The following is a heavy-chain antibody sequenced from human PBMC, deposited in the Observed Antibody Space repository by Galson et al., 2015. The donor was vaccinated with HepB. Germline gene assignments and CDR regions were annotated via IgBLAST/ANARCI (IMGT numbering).Heavy chain of an antibody. Sequence: SLRLSCAASGFTFSSYAMSWVRQAPGKGLEWVSGISGSGGSTYYADSVKGRFTISRDNAKNSLYLQMNSLRDEDTAVYYCARDFSGRGRIAVAGRPGFRWGQGTLVTVSS. CDR2: ISGSGGST. CDR3: ARDFSGRGRIAVAGRPGFR. V-gene: IGHV3-23*01. D-gene: IGHD6-19*01. J-gene: IGHJ4*02. CDR1: GFTFSSYA.